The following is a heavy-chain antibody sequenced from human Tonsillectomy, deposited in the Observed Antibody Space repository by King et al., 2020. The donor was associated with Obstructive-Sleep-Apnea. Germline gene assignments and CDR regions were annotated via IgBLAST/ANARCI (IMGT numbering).Heavy chain of an antibody. V-gene: IGHV3-15*01. J-gene: IGHJ4*02. CDR2: IKSKTNGGTT. Sequence: VQLVESGGGLVKPGGSLRFSCAASGFTFSNAWMSCVRQAPGKGLEWVGRIKSKTNGGTTDYAAPVKGRFTIPRDDSKNTLYLQMNSLKIEDTAIYYCSTEDDWGQGTLVTVSS. CDR1: GFTFSNAW. CDR3: STEDD.